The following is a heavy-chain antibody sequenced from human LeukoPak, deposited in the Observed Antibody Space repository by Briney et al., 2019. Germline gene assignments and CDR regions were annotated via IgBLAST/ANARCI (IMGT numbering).Heavy chain of an antibody. CDR2: IYYSGAT. CDR1: GGSISNYY. D-gene: IGHD3-10*01. J-gene: IGHJ4*02. V-gene: IGHV4-59*08. CDR3: ARFGITVVRGGKYYFDY. Sequence: SETLSLTCTVTGGSISNYYWSWIRQPPGKGLDWLGHIYYSGATKYNPSLKSRITISVDTSKNQFSLMLSSVTAADTAVYYCARFGITVVRGGKYYFDYWGQGTLVTVSS.